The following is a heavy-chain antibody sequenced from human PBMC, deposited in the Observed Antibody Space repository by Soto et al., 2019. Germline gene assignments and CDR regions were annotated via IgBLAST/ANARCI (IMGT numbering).Heavy chain of an antibody. Sequence: GESLKISCKGSGYSFTSYWIGWVRQMPGKGLERMGIIYPGDSDTRYSPSFQGQVTISADKSITTTYLQWSSLKASDTAIYYCACLFDTSGWYDNWGQGTLATVSS. J-gene: IGHJ5*02. CDR1: GYSFTSYW. D-gene: IGHD6-19*01. CDR3: ACLFDTSGWYDN. CDR2: IYPGDSDT. V-gene: IGHV5-51*01.